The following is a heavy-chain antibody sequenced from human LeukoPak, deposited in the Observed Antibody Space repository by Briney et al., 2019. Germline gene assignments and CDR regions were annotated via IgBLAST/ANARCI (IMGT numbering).Heavy chain of an antibody. CDR1: GYSFSIYG. V-gene: IGHV1-18*01. D-gene: IGHD3-9*01. CDR2: ISASDGTT. Sequence: ASVKVSCKASGYSFSIYGITWARQAPGQGLEYLGWISASDGTTNYVQKVQDRVTMTTDTSTSTAYMELRSLRSDDTAVYYCARVGYDILTGYYPYYYYGLDVWGQGTTVTVSS. CDR3: ARVGYDILTGYYPYYYYGLDV. J-gene: IGHJ6*02.